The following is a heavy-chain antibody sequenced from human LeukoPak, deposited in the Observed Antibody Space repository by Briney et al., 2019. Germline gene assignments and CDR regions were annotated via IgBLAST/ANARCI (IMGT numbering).Heavy chain of an antibody. CDR2: ISAYNGNQ. V-gene: IGHV1-18*01. CDR1: GYTFTSYG. CDR3: ARGSSGSYYDFDY. Sequence: ASVKLSCKASGYTFTSYGISWVRQAPGPGLERLWWISAYNGNQNYGQKLQGRATMTTDTSRSTAYTELRSLRSDDTAVYYCARGSSGSYYDFDYWGQGTLVTVSS. D-gene: IGHD3-10*01. J-gene: IGHJ4*02.